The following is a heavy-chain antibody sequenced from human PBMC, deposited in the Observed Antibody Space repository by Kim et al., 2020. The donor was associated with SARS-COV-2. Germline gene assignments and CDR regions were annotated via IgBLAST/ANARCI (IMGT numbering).Heavy chain of an antibody. CDR2: ST. V-gene: IGHV3-23*01. CDR3: AKPSGSYCYY. J-gene: IGHJ4*02. D-gene: IGHD1-26*01. Sequence: STYYADAVKSRFTIARDNCENALYLQMNSMRAEATAVHYCAKPSGSYCYYCGQGTLVTVSS.